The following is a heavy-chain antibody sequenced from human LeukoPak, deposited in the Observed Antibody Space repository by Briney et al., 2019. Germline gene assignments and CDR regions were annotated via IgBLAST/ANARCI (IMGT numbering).Heavy chain of an antibody. Sequence: GGSLRLSCAASGFTFSTYAMSWVRQAPGKGLEWVSSINDSGDSTYYADSVKGRFTISRDNSKNTLYLLMNNLRAEDTAIFYCATAYCSSTSCPTWGQGTLVTVS. J-gene: IGHJ5*02. D-gene: IGHD2-2*01. V-gene: IGHV3-23*01. CDR1: GFTFSTYA. CDR3: ATAYCSSTSCPT. CDR2: INDSGDST.